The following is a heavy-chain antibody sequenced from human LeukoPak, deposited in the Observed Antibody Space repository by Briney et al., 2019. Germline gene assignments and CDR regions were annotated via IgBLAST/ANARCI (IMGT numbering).Heavy chain of an antibody. D-gene: IGHD2-8*02. V-gene: IGHV3-7*01. Sequence: GGSLRLSCAASELTSSAFWMTWLRRPPGKGLEWVANINKDGTEKEYVDSVKGRFSIFRDNAKNSVFLQMNSLRAEDTAVYYCVIFAGAVPGNLLLWGKGTTVIVSA. CDR2: INKDGTEK. J-gene: IGHJ6*04. CDR3: VIFAGAVPGNLLL. CDR1: ELTSSAFW.